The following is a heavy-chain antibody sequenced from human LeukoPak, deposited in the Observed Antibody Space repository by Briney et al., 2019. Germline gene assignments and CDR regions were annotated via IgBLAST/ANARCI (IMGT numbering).Heavy chain of an antibody. D-gene: IGHD5-12*01. J-gene: IGHJ4*02. CDR1: GFSFSGYW. Sequence: PGGSLRLSCAVSGFSFSGYWMTWVRQAPGKGLEWVANIREDGSERNYVDSVKGRFIISRDNARNSLYLQMNSLRPEDTAAYYCTRDRNARATKEDRYDYWGQGTLVTVSS. V-gene: IGHV3-7*01. CDR2: IREDGSER. CDR3: TRDRNARATKEDRYDY.